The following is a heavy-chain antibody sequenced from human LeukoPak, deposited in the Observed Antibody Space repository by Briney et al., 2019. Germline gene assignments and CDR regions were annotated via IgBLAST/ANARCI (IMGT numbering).Heavy chain of an antibody. CDR3: ARDLRVDSSGSLFDY. J-gene: IGHJ4*02. CDR1: GFTFSSYG. V-gene: IGHV3-48*04. Sequence: TGGSLRLSCAASGFTFSSYGMTWVRQAPGKGLEWVSYISSSSSTIYYADSVKGRFTISRDNAKNSLYLQMNSLRAEDTAVYYCARDLRVDSSGSLFDYWGQGTLVTVSS. D-gene: IGHD3-22*01. CDR2: ISSSSSTI.